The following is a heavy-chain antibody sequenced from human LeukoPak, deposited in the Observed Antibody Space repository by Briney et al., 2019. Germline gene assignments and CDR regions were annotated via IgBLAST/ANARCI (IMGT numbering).Heavy chain of an antibody. CDR3: ARGPNSNWSGLDF. Sequence: GGSLRLSCTASGFSLSGHWMHWARQLPGKGLVWVSRISPTGSTTSYADSVKGRFTVSRDNAKNTLYLQVNHLRAEDTAVYYCARGPNSNWSGLDFWGQGTLLTVSS. V-gene: IGHV3-74*01. CDR2: ISPTGSTT. J-gene: IGHJ4*02. D-gene: IGHD6-6*01. CDR1: GFSLSGHW.